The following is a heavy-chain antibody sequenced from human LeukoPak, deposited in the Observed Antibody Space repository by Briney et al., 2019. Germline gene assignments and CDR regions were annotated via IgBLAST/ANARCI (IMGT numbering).Heavy chain of an antibody. CDR3: AKTRGDDYGGNPLPFDY. V-gene: IGHV3-23*01. D-gene: IGHD4-23*01. CDR1: GFTFSSYA. J-gene: IGHJ4*02. CDR2: ISGSGGST. Sequence: GGSLRLSCAASGFTFSSYAMSWVRQAPGKGLEWVSAISGSGGSTYHADPVKGRFTISRDNSKNTLYLQMNSLRAEDTAVYYCAKTRGDDYGGNPLPFDYWGQGTLVTVSS.